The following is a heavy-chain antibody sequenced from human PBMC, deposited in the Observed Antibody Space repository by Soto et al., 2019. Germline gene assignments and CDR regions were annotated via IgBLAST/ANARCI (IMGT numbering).Heavy chain of an antibody. CDR3: ASRVVTRAGLHD. D-gene: IGHD2-21*02. V-gene: IGHV1-3*01. CDR2: INAGNLNT. CDR1: GYRFTGYT. J-gene: IGHJ4*02. Sequence: QVQLVQSGAEVKKPGASVKVSCKASGYRFTGYTIHWVRQAPGQRLQWMGWINAGNLNTKYSQKFQGRVTITRDSSANTAYMYLSSLTSEDTAVYYCASRVVTRAGLHDWGQGTLVTVSS.